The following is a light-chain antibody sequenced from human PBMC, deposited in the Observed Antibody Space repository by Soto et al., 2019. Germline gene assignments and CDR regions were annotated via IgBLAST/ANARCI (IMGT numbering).Light chain of an antibody. V-gene: IGLV4-69*01. J-gene: IGLJ3*02. CDR2: VNNDGSH. CDR3: QTWVTGIL. CDR1: SGHSNNA. Sequence: QPVLTQSPSASASLGASVKLTCTLSSGHSNNAIAWHQQQPEKGPRYLMKVNNDGSHIKGDGIPDRFSGSSSGAERYLTISSLQSEDEADYYCQTWVTGILFGGGTKLTVL.